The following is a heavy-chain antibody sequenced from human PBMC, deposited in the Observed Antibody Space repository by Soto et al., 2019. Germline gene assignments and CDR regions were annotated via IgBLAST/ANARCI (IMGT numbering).Heavy chain of an antibody. Sequence: QVQLQESGPGLVKPSQTLSLTCTVSGGSISSGDYYWSWIRQPPGKGLEWIGYIYYSGSTYYNPSLKSRVTISVDTSKNQFSLKLSSVTAADTAVYYCAREGYCSGGSCQGGSFDYWGQGTLVTVSS. D-gene: IGHD2-15*01. J-gene: IGHJ4*02. V-gene: IGHV4-30-4*01. CDR2: IYYSGST. CDR1: GGSISSGDYY. CDR3: AREGYCSGGSCQGGSFDY.